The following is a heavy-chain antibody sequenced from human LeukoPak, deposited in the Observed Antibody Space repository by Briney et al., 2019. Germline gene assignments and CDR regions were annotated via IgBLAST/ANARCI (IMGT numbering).Heavy chain of an antibody. J-gene: IGHJ4*02. D-gene: IGHD6-19*01. CDR1: GYSFTSYW. Sequence: GESLQISCEGSGYSFTSYWIGWVRQMPGKGLEWMGIIYPGDSDTRYSPSFQGQVTISADKSISTAYLQWSSLKASDTAMYYCARVRRQWLAAYYFDYWGQGTLVTVSS. CDR2: IYPGDSDT. CDR3: ARVRRQWLAAYYFDY. V-gene: IGHV5-51*01.